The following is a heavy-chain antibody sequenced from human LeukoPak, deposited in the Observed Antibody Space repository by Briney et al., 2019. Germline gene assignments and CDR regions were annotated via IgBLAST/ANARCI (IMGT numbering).Heavy chain of an antibody. Sequence: PGGSLRLSCAASGFTFSSYSMNWVRQAPGKGLEWVSSISSSSSYIYYADSVKGRFTISRDNAKNSLYLQMNSLRAEDTAVYYCARAYCSSIRCSYYFDSWGQGTLVTVSS. CDR2: ISSSSSYI. CDR1: GFTFSSYS. CDR3: ARAYCSSIRCSYYFDS. J-gene: IGHJ4*02. V-gene: IGHV3-21*01. D-gene: IGHD2-2*01.